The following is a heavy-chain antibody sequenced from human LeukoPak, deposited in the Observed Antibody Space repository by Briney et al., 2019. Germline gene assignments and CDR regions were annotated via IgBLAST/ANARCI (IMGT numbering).Heavy chain of an antibody. J-gene: IGHJ4*02. V-gene: IGHV3-30*18. D-gene: IGHD3-10*01. CDR3: AKDYIYGSGSSLFFDY. CDR1: GFTFSSYG. Sequence: GGSLRLSCAASGFTFSSYGMHWVRQAPGKGLEWVAVISYDGSNKYYADSVKGRLTISRDNSKNTLYLQMNSLRAEDTAVYYCAKDYIYGSGSSLFFDYWGQGTLVTVSS. CDR2: ISYDGSNK.